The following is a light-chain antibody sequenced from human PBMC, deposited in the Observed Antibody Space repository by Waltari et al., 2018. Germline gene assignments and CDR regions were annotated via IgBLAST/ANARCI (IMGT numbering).Light chain of an antibody. CDR1: QSVSDHVNNKNY. Sequence: DIVMTQSPDSLTVSPVERAIINCRSSQSVSDHVNNKNYLAWYRQKPGQPPKLLISWASTREFGVPDRFSGSGSGTEFTLTISSLQPEDVAVYYCQQYYNTPPTFGQGTKVEIK. CDR3: QQYYNTPPT. V-gene: IGKV4-1*01. CDR2: WAS. J-gene: IGKJ1*01.